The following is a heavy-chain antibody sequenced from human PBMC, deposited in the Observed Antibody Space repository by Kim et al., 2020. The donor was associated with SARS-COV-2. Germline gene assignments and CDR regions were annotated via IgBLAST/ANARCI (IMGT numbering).Heavy chain of an antibody. D-gene: IGHD3-3*01. CDR2: INHSGST. J-gene: IGHJ2*01. V-gene: IGHV4-34*01. CDR1: GGSFSGYY. Sequence: SETLSLTCAVYGGSFSGYYWSWIRQPPGKGLEWIGEINHSGSTNYNPSLKSRVTISVDTSKNQFSLKLSSVTAADTAVYYCARGPWSWSLEWYRGTGRYFDLWGRGTLVTVSS. CDR3: ARGPWSWSLEWYRGTGRYFDL.